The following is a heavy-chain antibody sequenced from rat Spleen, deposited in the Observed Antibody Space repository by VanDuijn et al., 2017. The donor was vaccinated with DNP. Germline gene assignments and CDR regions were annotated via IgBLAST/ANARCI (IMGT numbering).Heavy chain of an antibody. CDR3: TTTPSGGGYNYPDY. J-gene: IGHJ2*01. D-gene: IGHD1-11*01. V-gene: IGHV5-27*01. CDR1: GFTFSNYG. CDR2: IPTSGGST. Sequence: EVQLVESGGGLVQPGRSLKLSCAASGFTFSNYGMAWVRQAPTKGLEWVASIPTSGGSTYYRDSVKGRFTISRDNAKSTLYLQMDSLRSEDTATYYCTTTPSGGGYNYPDYWGQGVMVTVSS.